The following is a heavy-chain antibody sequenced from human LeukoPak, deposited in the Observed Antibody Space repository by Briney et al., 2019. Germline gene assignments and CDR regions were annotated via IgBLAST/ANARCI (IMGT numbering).Heavy chain of an antibody. D-gene: IGHD2-15*01. J-gene: IGHJ5*02. V-gene: IGHV1-8*01. CDR1: GYTFTSYD. CDR3: ARGFGCSGGSCYDWFDP. Sequence: ASVKVSCKASGYTFTSYDINWVRQATGQGFEWMGWMNPNSGNTGYAQKFQGRVTMTRNTSISTAYMELSSLRSEDTAVYYCARGFGCSGGSCYDWFDPWGQGTLVTVSS. CDR2: MNPNSGNT.